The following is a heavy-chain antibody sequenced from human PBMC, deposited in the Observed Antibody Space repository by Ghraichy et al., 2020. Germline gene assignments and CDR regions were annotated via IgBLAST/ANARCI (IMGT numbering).Heavy chain of an antibody. J-gene: IGHJ4*02. CDR1: GGSISSSSYY. CDR2: IYYSGST. CDR3: ARHRVLSSWYDGYYFDY. V-gene: IGHV4-39*01. Sequence: SQTLSLTCTVSGGSISSSSYYWGWIRQPPGKGLEWIGSIYYSGSTYYNPSLKSRVTISVDTSKNQFSLKLSSVTAADTAVYYCARHRVLSSWYDGYYFDYWGQGTLVTVSS. D-gene: IGHD6-13*01.